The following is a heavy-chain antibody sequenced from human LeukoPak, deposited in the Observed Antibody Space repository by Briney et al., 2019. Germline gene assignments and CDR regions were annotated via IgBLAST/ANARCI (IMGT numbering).Heavy chain of an antibody. CDR2: IYYSGTT. V-gene: IGHV4-39*01. Sequence: SETLSLTCSVSGGSISSSHYYWGWIRQPPGKGLEWIGTIYYSGTTYYNPSLKSRVTISVDTSKNQFSLKLSSVTAADTAVYYCARRGYYYDSSGYFLYYFDYWGQGTLVTVSS. D-gene: IGHD3-22*01. CDR3: ARRGYYYDSSGYFLYYFDY. J-gene: IGHJ4*02. CDR1: GGSISSSHYY.